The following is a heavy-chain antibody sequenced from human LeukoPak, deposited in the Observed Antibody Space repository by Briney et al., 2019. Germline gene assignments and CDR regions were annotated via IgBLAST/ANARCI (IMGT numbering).Heavy chain of an antibody. CDR2: INQDGSEE. D-gene: IGHD5-12*01. CDR1: GFTFSNYW. V-gene: IGHV3-7*01. CDR3: VRDGGVSGYDLLNY. J-gene: IGHJ4*02. Sequence: GSLRLSCAASGFTFSNYWMTWVRQAPGKGLEWVAHINQDGSEEHYMDSVKARFTISRDNAKNSLSLQMNSLRAEDTAVYYCVRDGGVSGYDLLNYWGRGTLVTVSS.